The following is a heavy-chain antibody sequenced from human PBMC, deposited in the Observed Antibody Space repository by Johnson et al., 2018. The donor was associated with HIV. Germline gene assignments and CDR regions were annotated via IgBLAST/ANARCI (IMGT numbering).Heavy chain of an antibody. J-gene: IGHJ3*02. V-gene: IGHV3-20*04. CDR2: INWNGGST. CDR3: ARVTRDCGGDCYLDAFDI. D-gene: IGHD2-21*01. CDR1: GFTFDDYG. Sequence: VQLVESGGGVVQPGGSLRLSCAASGFTFDDYGMSWVRQAPGKGLEWVSGINWNGGSTGYADSVKGRFTISRDNAKNSLYLQMNSLRTEDTAVYYCARVTRDCGGDCYLDAFDIWGQGTMVTVSS.